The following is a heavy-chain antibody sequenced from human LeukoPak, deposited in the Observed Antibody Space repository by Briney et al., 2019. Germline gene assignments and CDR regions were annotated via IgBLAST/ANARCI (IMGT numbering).Heavy chain of an antibody. Sequence: SETLSLTCTVSGGSISSSSYYWGWIRQPPGKGLEWIGSIYYSGSTYYNPSLKSRVTMSVDTSKNQFSLKLSSVTAADMAVYYCARYSRPYNWFDPWGQGTLVTVPS. V-gene: IGHV4-39*07. CDR3: ARYSRPYNWFDP. D-gene: IGHD2-21*01. CDR2: IYYSGST. J-gene: IGHJ5*02. CDR1: GGSISSSSYY.